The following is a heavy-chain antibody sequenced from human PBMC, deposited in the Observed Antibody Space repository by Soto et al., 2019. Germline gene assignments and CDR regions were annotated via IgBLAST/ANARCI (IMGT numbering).Heavy chain of an antibody. Sequence: KSSETLSLTCAVYGGSFSGYYWSWIRQPPGKGLEWIGEINHSGSTNYNPSLKSRVTISVDTSKNQFSLKLSSVTAADTAVYYCARDKVAVAGTSVDYWGQGTLVTVSS. CDR2: INHSGST. V-gene: IGHV4-34*01. D-gene: IGHD6-19*01. CDR3: ARDKVAVAGTSVDY. J-gene: IGHJ4*02. CDR1: GGSFSGYY.